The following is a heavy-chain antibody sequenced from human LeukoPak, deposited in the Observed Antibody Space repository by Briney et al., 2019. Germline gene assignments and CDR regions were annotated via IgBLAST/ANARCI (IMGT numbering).Heavy chain of an antibody. CDR1: GYTFTGYH. Sequence: ATLKVSCKASGYTFTGYHMHWVRHAPGQGLEWMGWINPNSGDTNYAQKFQGRVTMTRDTSISTAYMELSRLRSDDTAVYYCARDYCSSTSRLFDYWGQGTLVTVSS. CDR3: ARDYCSSTSRLFDY. V-gene: IGHV1-2*02. CDR2: INPNSGDT. D-gene: IGHD2-2*01. J-gene: IGHJ4*02.